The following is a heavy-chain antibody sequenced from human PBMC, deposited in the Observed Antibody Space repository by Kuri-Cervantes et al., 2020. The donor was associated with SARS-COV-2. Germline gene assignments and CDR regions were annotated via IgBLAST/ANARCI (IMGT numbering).Heavy chain of an antibody. V-gene: IGHV4-39*01. CDR3: ARGPVEMATTAPFDY. D-gene: IGHD5-24*01. Sequence: SETLSLTCTVSGGSISSSSYYWGWIRQPPGRGLEWIGSIYYSGSTYYNPSLKSRVTISVDTSKNQFSLKLSSVTAADTAVYYCARGPVEMATTAPFDYWGQGTLVTVSS. CDR2: IYYSGST. CDR1: GGSISSSSYY. J-gene: IGHJ4*02.